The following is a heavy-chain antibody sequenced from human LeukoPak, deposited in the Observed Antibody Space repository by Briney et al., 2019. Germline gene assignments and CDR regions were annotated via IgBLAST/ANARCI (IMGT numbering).Heavy chain of an antibody. CDR2: ISPDGSEK. D-gene: IGHD3-16*01. CDR3: ARYYDPPVGDTFDL. J-gene: IGHJ3*01. Sequence: PGGSLRLSCAVSGFRFGSDWMTWVRQAPGKGLEWVANISPDGSEKFYAASVKGRFTISRDNGKNSLYLQLNSLSADDTAVYYCARYYDPPVGDTFDLWGQGTMVTVSS. CDR1: GFRFGSDW. V-gene: IGHV3-7*01.